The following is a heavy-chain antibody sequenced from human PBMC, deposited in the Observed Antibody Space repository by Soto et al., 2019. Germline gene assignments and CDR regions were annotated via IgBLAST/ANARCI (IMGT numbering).Heavy chain of an antibody. V-gene: IGHV4-34*01. CDR1: GGSFSGYY. CDR3: ARDGVATEGIAAAGTTPYYYMDV. CDR2: INHSGST. D-gene: IGHD6-13*01. J-gene: IGHJ6*03. Sequence: SETLSLTCAVYGGSFSGYYWSWIRQPPGKGLEWIGEINHSGSTNYNPSLKSRVTISVDTSKNQFSLKLSSVTAADTAVYYCARDGVATEGIAAAGTTPYYYMDVWGKGTTVTVSS.